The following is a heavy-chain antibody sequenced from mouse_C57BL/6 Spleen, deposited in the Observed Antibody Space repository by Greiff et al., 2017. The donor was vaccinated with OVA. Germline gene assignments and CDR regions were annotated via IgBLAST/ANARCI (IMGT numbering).Heavy chain of an antibody. V-gene: IGHV2-2*01. CDR2: IWSGGST. Sequence: VQLQQSGPGLVQPSQSLSITCTVSGFSFTSYGVHWVRQSPGKGLEWLGVIWSGGSTDYNAAFISRLSISTDNSRSQVLFKMNSLQDDDTAIYYCARRGIYYDYDYWYCDVWGTGTTVTVSS. CDR1: GFSFTSYG. J-gene: IGHJ1*03. CDR3: ARRGIYYDYDYWYCDV. D-gene: IGHD2-4*01.